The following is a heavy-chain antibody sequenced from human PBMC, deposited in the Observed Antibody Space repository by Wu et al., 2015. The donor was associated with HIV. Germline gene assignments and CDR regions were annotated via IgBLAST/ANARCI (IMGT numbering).Heavy chain of an antibody. J-gene: IGHJ4*02. CDR3: ARKSSRRYCSSTSCYWGPFDY. Sequence: QVQLVQSGAEVKKPGSSVKVSCKASGGTFSSYAISWVRQAPGQGLEWMGGIIPIFGTANYAQKFQGRVTITADESTSTAYMELSSLRSEDTAVYYCARKSSRRYCSSTSCYWGPFDYWGQGTLGHRLL. D-gene: IGHD2-2*01. V-gene: IGHV1-69*12. CDR2: IIPIFGTA. CDR1: GGTFSSYA.